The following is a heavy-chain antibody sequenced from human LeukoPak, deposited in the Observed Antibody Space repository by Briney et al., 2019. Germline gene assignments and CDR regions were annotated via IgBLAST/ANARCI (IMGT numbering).Heavy chain of an antibody. CDR3: AKARRWGMIVVVNPFDY. D-gene: IGHD3-22*01. CDR1: GYTFTGYY. Sequence: ASVKVSCKASGYTFTGYYMHWVRQAPGQGLEWMGWINPNSDGTNYAQKFQGRVTMTRDTSISTAYMELSRLRSDDTAVYYCAKARRWGMIVVVNPFDYWGQGTLVTVSS. V-gene: IGHV1-2*02. J-gene: IGHJ4*02. CDR2: INPNSDGT.